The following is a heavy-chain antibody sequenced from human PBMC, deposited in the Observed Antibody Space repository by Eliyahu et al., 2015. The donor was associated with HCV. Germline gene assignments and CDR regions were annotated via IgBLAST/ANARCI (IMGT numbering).Heavy chain of an antibody. CDR2: ISSGGST. D-gene: IGHD6-19*01. V-gene: IGHV3-23*01. CDR1: GFTFSNYA. J-gene: IGHJ4*02. Sequence: EVQLLESGGGLVQPGGSLRLSCAASGFTFSNYAMSWVRQAPGKGLEWVSGISSGGSTYYADSVKGRFTISRDNSKNTLYLQMNSLRAEDTAVYYCAKDLAVATDYWGQGTLVTVSS. CDR3: AKDLAVATDY.